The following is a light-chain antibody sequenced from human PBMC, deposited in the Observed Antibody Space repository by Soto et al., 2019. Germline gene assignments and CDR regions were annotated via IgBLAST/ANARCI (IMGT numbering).Light chain of an antibody. J-gene: IGLJ2*01. CDR2: LNSDGSH. Sequence: QSVLTQSPSASASLGASVKLTCTLSSGHNSYAIAWHQQQQEKGPRYLMKLNSDGSHSKGDGIPDRFSGSSSGTERHLTISSLQSEDEADYYCQTWGTAIHDVVFGGGTKVTVL. CDR3: QTWGTAIHDVV. CDR1: SGHNSYA. V-gene: IGLV4-69*01.